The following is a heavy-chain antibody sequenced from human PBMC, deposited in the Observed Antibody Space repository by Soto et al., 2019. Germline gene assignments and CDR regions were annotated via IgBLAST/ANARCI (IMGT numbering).Heavy chain of an antibody. J-gene: IGHJ6*02. D-gene: IGHD1-1*01. CDR3: ATGTGTTFINYYGMDV. V-gene: IGHV4-59*02. CDR1: GGSVSIYY. Sequence: SDTLSLTCTVCGGSVSIYYWNWIRHPPGKGLEWIVYIYYSGSTNYNPSLKSRVTISMDTSKNQFSLKLSSVTAADTAVYYCATGTGTTFINYYGMDVWGQGTTVTVSS. CDR2: IYYSGST.